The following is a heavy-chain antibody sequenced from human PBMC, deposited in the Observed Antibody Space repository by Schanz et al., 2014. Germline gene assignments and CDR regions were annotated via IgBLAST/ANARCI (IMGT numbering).Heavy chain of an antibody. V-gene: IGHV3-30*02. D-gene: IGHD2-2*01. CDR1: GFSFSSFG. Sequence: QVQLVESGGGVVQPGGSLRLSCAASGFSFSSFGMNWVRQAPGRGLEWLSFIPFDGSNQYYADSVKGRFTISRDNSKNTLYVQMNSLRAEDTAVYYCAKSMYSTSWAFDFWGQGAQVTVSS. CDR3: AKSMYSTSWAFDF. CDR2: IPFDGSNQ. J-gene: IGHJ4*02.